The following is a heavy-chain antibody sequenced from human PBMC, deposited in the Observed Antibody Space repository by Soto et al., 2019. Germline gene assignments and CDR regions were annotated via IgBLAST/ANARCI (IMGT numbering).Heavy chain of an antibody. CDR1: GFTFSSYS. J-gene: IGHJ4*02. CDR3: AREPGGLTGADY. Sequence: GGSLRLSCAASGFTFSSYSMNWVRQAPGKGLEWVSSISSSSSYIYYADSVKGRFTISRDNAKNSLYLQMNSLRAEDTAVYYCAREPGGLTGADYWGQGTLVTVSS. D-gene: IGHD3-10*01. CDR2: ISSSSSYI. V-gene: IGHV3-21*01.